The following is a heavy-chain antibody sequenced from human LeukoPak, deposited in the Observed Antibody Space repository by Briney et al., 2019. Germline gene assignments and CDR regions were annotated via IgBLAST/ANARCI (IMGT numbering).Heavy chain of an antibody. Sequence: GGSLRLSCAASGFTFNDARMSWFRQAPGKGLEWVGRIRSKTDGGTADYAAPVKGRFTISRDDSKDTLFLQMNSLKTEDTAVYYRTTDPYSVPGYFDCWGQGTLVTVSS. CDR3: TTDPYSVPGYFDC. CDR2: IRSKTDGGTA. CDR1: GFTFNDAR. V-gene: IGHV3-15*01. J-gene: IGHJ4*02. D-gene: IGHD6-13*01.